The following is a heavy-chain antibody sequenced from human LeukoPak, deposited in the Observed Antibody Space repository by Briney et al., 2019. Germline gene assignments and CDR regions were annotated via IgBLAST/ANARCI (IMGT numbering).Heavy chain of an antibody. CDR1: GRSFSGYY. CDR2: INHSGST. J-gene: IGHJ4*02. CDR3: ARWRQWLGYFDY. Sequence: SETLSLTCAVYGRSFSGYYWSWIRQPPGKGLEWIGEINHSGSTNYNPSLKSRVTISVDTSKNQFSLKLSSVTAADTAVYYCARWRQWLGYFDYWGQGTLVTVSS. D-gene: IGHD6-19*01. V-gene: IGHV4-34*01.